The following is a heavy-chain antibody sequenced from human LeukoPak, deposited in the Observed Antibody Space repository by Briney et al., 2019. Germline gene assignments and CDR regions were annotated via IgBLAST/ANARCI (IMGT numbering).Heavy chain of an antibody. Sequence: GGSLRLSCAASGFTFSSYGMHWVRQAPGKGLEWVAVISYDGSDKYSADSVKGRLTISRDNSKNTLYLQMNSLRAEDTAVYYCVRDFRSADYWGQGILVTVSS. CDR3: VRDFRSADY. CDR1: GFTFSSYG. CDR2: ISYDGSDK. V-gene: IGHV3-30*03. J-gene: IGHJ4*02.